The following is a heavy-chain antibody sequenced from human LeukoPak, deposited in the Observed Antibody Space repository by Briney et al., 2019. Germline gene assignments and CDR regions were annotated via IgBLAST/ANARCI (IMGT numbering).Heavy chain of an antibody. D-gene: IGHD3-16*01. V-gene: IGHV3-23*01. CDR2: ISGSGGST. CDR3: ATPYYDGDY. CDR1: GCTFSRYA. Sequence: GGSLTLSCAASGCTFSRYAMSWVRQAPGKGLEWVSTISGSGGSTYYADSVKGRFTISRDNSKNTLYLQMNRLRAEDTAVYYCATPYYDGDYWGQGTLVTVSS. J-gene: IGHJ4*02.